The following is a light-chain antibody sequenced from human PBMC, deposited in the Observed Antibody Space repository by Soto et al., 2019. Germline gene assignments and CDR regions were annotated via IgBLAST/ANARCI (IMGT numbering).Light chain of an antibody. CDR3: QQYNNWPPRFT. CDR1: ETLSNN. Sequence: EIVMTQSPATLSVSPGDRVTLSCRASETLSNNLAWFHQKPGQAPRLLIYGATTRATGIPARFSGSGSGTALTLTISSLQSEDFAIYYCQQYNNWPPRFTFGPGTRVDIK. V-gene: IGKV3-15*01. J-gene: IGKJ3*01. CDR2: GAT.